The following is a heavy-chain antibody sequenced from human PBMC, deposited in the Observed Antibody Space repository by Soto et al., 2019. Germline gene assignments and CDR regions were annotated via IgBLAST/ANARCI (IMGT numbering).Heavy chain of an antibody. CDR3: ARDFGITMVRGLYDP. D-gene: IGHD3-10*01. Sequence: SMQVSCKASGGTLRSYAISWVRQAPGQGLEWMGGIIPIFGTANYAQKFQGRVTITADESTSTAYMELSSLRSEDTAVYYCARDFGITMVRGLYDPWGQGNLVTVSA. J-gene: IGHJ5*02. CDR2: IIPIFGTA. V-gene: IGHV1-69*13. CDR1: GGTLRSYA.